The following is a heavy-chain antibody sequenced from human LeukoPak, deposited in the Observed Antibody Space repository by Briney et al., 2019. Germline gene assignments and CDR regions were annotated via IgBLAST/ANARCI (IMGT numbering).Heavy chain of an antibody. CDR3: AKGWTMFDS. V-gene: IGHV3-23*01. CDR1: GFSFSSSS. D-gene: IGHD3/OR15-3a*01. Sequence: PGGSLRLSCVASGFSFSSSSMSWVRQAPGKGLEWVSSVSHDGRNTHYAASVKGRFTVSRDNSKNALSVQMNGLRAEDAALYYCAKGWTMFDSWSQGILVTVSS. J-gene: IGHJ5*01. CDR2: VSHDGRNT.